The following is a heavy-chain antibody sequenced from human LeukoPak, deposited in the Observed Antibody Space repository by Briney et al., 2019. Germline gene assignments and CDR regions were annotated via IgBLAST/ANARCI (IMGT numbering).Heavy chain of an antibody. CDR2: ITSSGSTI. D-gene: IGHD3-10*01. CDR3: AKDPVYGSGIQSTVYFDY. Sequence: PGGSLRLSCAASGFTFSDYYMSRIRQAPGKGLEWVSYITSSGSTIYYADSVKGRLTVSRDNAKNSLYLQMNSLRAEDTALYYCAKDPVYGSGIQSTVYFDYWGQGTLVTVSS. CDR1: GFTFSDYY. J-gene: IGHJ4*02. V-gene: IGHV3-11*01.